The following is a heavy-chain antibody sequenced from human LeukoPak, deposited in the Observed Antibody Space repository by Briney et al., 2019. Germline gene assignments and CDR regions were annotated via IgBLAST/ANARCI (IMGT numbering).Heavy chain of an antibody. CDR1: GGSINSYY. CDR3: ARANSGYYLGGFDY. J-gene: IGHJ4*02. Sequence: SETLSLTCTVSGGSINSYYWSWVRQPPGKGLEWLGYIYYSGSTNYNPSLKSRVTISVDTSKNQFSLKLSSVTAADTAVYYCARANSGYYLGGFDYWGQGTLVTVSS. CDR2: IYYSGST. V-gene: IGHV4-59*01. D-gene: IGHD5-12*01.